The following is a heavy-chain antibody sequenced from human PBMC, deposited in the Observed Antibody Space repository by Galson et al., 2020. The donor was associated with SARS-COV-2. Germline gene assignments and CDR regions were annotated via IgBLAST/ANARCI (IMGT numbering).Heavy chain of an antibody. J-gene: IGHJ6*02. CDR2: ISSSGSTI. Sequence: GGSLRLSCAASGFTFSSYEMNWARQAPGKGLEWVSYISSSGSTIYYADSVKGRFTISRDNAKNSLYLQMNSLRAEDTAVYYCARAQSVDTIVRGVIIGHDGMDVWGQGTTVTVSS. V-gene: IGHV3-48*03. D-gene: IGHD3-10*01. CDR3: ARAQSVDTIVRGVIIGHDGMDV. CDR1: GFTFSSYE.